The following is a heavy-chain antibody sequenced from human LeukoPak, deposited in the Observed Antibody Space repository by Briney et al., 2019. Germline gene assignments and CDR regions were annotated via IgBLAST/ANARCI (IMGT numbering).Heavy chain of an antibody. D-gene: IGHD6-13*01. J-gene: IGHJ3*02. CDR3: ARDQVSSSWERGAFDI. CDR1: GFTFSDYY. Sequence: GGSLRLSCAVSGFTFSDYYMSWIRQAPGKGLEWVSYISSSSSYTNYADSVKGRFTISRDSAKNSLYLQMNSLRAEDTAVYYCARDQVSSSWERGAFDIWGQGTMVTVSS. CDR2: ISSSSSYT. V-gene: IGHV3-11*06.